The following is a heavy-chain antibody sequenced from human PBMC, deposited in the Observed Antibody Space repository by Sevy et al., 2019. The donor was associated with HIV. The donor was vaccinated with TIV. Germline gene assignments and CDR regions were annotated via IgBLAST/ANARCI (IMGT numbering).Heavy chain of an antibody. J-gene: IGHJ6*03. CDR1: GLTFKSSA. CDR3: AADNLQGSYYYYMEV. V-gene: IGHV1-58*01. Sequence: ASVKVSCKASGLTFKSSAVQWVRQARGQRLEWIGWIVVGSGNTNYEQKFQERVTITRDMSTSTTYMELTSLRSEDTAVYDCAADNLQGSYYYYMEVWGKGTTVTVSS. CDR2: IVVGSGNT. D-gene: IGHD4-4*01.